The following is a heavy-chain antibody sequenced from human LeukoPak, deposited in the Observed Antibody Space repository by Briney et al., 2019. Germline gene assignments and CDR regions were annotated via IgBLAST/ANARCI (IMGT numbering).Heavy chain of an antibody. CDR3: ARGLFRKWELEH. D-gene: IGHD1-26*01. J-gene: IGHJ1*01. CDR1: GGSISSYY. CDR2: INYSGST. V-gene: IGHV4-59*01. Sequence: SETLSLTCTVSGGSISSYYWSWVRQPPGKGMEWIGYINYSGSTNYNPSLKSQVTISVDTSKNQFSLKLSSVTAADTAVYYCARGLFRKWELEHWGQGTLVTVSS.